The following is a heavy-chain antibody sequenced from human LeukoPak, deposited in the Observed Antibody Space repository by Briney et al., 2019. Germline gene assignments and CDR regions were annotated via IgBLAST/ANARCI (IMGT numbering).Heavy chain of an antibody. CDR2: ISAYNGNT. V-gene: IGHV1-18*01. Sequence: ASVKVSCKASGYTFTSYGISWVRQAPGQGLEWMGWISAYNGNTNYAQKLQGRVTMTTDTSTSTAYMELRSLRSDDTAVYYCARDHSGDSSGYYYYYYMDVWGKGTTVTISS. CDR1: GYTFTSYG. J-gene: IGHJ6*03. CDR3: ARDHSGDSSGYYYYYYMDV. D-gene: IGHD3-22*01.